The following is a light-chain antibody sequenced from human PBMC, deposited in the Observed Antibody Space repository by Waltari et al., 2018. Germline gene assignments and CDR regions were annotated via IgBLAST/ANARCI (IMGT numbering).Light chain of an antibody. V-gene: IGKV3-11*01. CDR2: DTS. CDR3: QARRDWPLT. J-gene: IGKJ4*01. Sequence: CRASKSVTKYFGRYEHEPGQAPRHCKYDTSNRATGSPARFRGSGFGTDATLTISSLKTEDSAIYYCQARRDWPLTFGGGTKVEIK. CDR1: KSVTKY.